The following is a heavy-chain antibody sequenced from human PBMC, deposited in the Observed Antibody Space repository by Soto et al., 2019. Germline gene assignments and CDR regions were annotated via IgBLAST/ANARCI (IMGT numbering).Heavy chain of an antibody. CDR1: GFTFSTYG. CDR3: AKDLALEYSSGWYGQH. CDR2: ISYDGSNK. J-gene: IGHJ1*01. D-gene: IGHD6-19*01. Sequence: QVQLVESGGGVVQPGRSLRLSCAASGFTFSTYGMHWVRQAPGRGLEWVAVISYDGSNKYYADSVKGRFTISRDNSKNTLYLQMISLRAEDTAVYYCAKDLALEYSSGWYGQHWGQGTLVTVSS. V-gene: IGHV3-30*18.